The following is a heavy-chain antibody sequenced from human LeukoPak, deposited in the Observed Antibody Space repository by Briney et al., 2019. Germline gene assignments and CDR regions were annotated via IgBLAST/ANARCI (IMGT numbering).Heavy chain of an antibody. V-gene: IGHV5-51*01. CDR3: ARRGKGQQLTYYYYGMDV. Sequence: RGESLKISCMGSGYSFTSYWIGWVRQMPGKGLEWMGIIYPGDSDTRYSPSFQGRVTISADKSISTAYLQWSSLKASDTAMYYCARRGKGQQLTYYYYGMDVWGQGTTVTVSS. D-gene: IGHD6-13*01. CDR2: IYPGDSDT. CDR1: GYSFTSYW. J-gene: IGHJ6*02.